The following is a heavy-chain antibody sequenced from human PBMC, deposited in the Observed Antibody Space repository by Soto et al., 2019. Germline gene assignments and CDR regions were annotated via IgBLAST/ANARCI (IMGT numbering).Heavy chain of an antibody. CDR3: ARFGIGGCRGGRCFLSYNRYGMDV. J-gene: IGHJ6*01. CDR1: GYSFSDYW. V-gene: IGHV5-51*01. D-gene: IGHD2-15*01. CDR2: IFPGDSDI. Sequence: EVRLVQSGAEVKKPGESLKISCEGSGYSFSDYWIGWVRQMPGKGLELMGIIFPGDSDIKYSPPFQGQVTISADKSISTAYLQWSSLKASDTAMYYCARFGIGGCRGGRCFLSYNRYGMDVW.